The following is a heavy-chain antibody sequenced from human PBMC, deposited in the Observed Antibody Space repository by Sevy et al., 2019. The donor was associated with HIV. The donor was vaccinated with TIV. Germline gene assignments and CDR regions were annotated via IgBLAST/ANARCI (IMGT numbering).Heavy chain of an antibody. CDR3: ARGSCIGGSCHTGYHGMDV. Sequence: GGSLRLSCAASGFIFSGYNMHWVRQAPGKGLEWVSSISTSSTYIYQADSVKGRFTNSRDNAQNSVYLQMNSLRVEDTALYYCARGSCIGGSCHTGYHGMDVWGQGTTVTVSS. D-gene: IGHD2-15*01. CDR2: ISTSSTYI. J-gene: IGHJ6*02. V-gene: IGHV3-21*06. CDR1: GFIFSGYN.